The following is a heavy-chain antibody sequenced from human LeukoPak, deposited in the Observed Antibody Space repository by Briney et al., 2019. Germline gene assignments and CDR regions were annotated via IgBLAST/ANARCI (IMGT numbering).Heavy chain of an antibody. Sequence: SETLSLTCTVSGGSISSYYWSLIRQPPGKGLEWIGYIHYSGSTDYDPSLKSRVTMSVDTSKNQFSLKLSSVTAADTAVYYCARMGAIAGASANPDYWGQGTLVTVSS. J-gene: IGHJ4*02. CDR2: IHYSGST. D-gene: IGHD4/OR15-4a*01. V-gene: IGHV4-59*01. CDR1: GGSISSYY. CDR3: ARMGAIAGASANPDY.